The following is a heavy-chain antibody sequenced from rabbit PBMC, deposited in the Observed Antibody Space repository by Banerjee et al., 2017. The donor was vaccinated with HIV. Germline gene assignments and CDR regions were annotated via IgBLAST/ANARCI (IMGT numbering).Heavy chain of an antibody. CDR2: IYAGSSGST. J-gene: IGHJ4*01. CDR3: ARADSYGDGMYL. Sequence: QEQLVESGGDLVKPEGSLTLTCTASGFSFSSSYYMCWVRQAPGKGLEWIGCIYAGSSGSTYYASWAKGRFTISKTSSATVTLQMTSLTAADTATYFCARADSYGDGMYLLRPGTLVPVS. D-gene: IGHD6-1*01. CDR1: GFSFSSSYY. V-gene: IGHV1S45*01.